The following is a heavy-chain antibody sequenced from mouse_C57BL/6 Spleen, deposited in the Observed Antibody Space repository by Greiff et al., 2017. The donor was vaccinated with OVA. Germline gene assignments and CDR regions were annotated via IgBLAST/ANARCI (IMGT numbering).Heavy chain of an antibody. V-gene: IGHV5-4*03. CDR3: ARALTGFDY. CDR1: GFTFSSYA. Sequence: EVKLVESGGGLVKPGGSLKLSCAASGFTFSSYAMAWVGQTPEKRLEWVATISDGGSYTNYPDNVKGRFTISRDNAKNNLYLQMSHLKSEDTAMYYCARALTGFDYWGQGTTLTVSS. CDR2: ISDGGSYT. D-gene: IGHD4-1*01. J-gene: IGHJ2*01.